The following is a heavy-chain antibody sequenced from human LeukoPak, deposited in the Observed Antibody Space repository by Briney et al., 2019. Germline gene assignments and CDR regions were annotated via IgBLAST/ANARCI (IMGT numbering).Heavy chain of an antibody. CDR2: IYHSGST. Sequence: PSQTLSLTCAVSGGSISSSNWWSWVRQPPGKGLEWIGEIYHSGSTNYNPSLKSRVTISVDKSKNQFSLKLSSVTAADTAVYYCARTRTVTENWFDPWGQGTLVTVSS. J-gene: IGHJ5*02. D-gene: IGHD4-17*01. CDR1: GGSISSSNW. CDR3: ARTRTVTENWFDP. V-gene: IGHV4-4*02.